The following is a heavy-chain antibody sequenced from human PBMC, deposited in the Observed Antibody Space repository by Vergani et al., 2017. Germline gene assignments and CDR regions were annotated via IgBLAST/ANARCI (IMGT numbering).Heavy chain of an antibody. CDR2: IYYSGST. Sequence: QVQLQQWGAGLLKPSETLSLTCTVSGGSISSYYWSWIRQPPGKGLEWIGYIYYSGSTNYNPSLKSRVTISVDTSKNQFSLKLSSVTAADTAVYYCARLGYCSSTSCPGDAFDIWGQGTMVTVSS. V-gene: IGHV4-59*01. CDR1: GGSISSYY. D-gene: IGHD2-2*01. CDR3: ARLGYCSSTSCPGDAFDI. J-gene: IGHJ3*02.